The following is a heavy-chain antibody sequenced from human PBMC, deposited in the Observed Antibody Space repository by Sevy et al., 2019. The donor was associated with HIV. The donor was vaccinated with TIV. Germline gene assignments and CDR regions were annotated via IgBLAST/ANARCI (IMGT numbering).Heavy chain of an antibody. V-gene: IGHV1-46*01. D-gene: IGHD1-26*01. CDR3: ASGTGV. Sequence: GSVKVSCKASGYTFTTYYMHWVRQAPGQGLEWMGIIIPSGRSTTYAQKFQGRITMTRDTSTSTVYMELSSLRSEDTAIYDCASGTGVWGQGTLVNVSS. CDR2: IIPSGRST. CDR1: GYTFTTYY. J-gene: IGHJ4*02.